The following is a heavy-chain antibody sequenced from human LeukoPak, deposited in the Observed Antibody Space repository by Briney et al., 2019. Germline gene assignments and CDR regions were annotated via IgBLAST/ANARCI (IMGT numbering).Heavy chain of an antibody. V-gene: IGHV3-9*01. Sequence: GGSLRLSCAASGFTFDDYAMHWVRQAPGKGLGWVSGISWNSGSIGYADSVKGRFTISRDNAKNSLYLQMNSLRAEDTALYYCAKDTGLWFGELFSYFDYWGQGTLVTVSS. CDR1: GFTFDDYA. CDR2: ISWNSGSI. J-gene: IGHJ4*02. CDR3: AKDTGLWFGELFSYFDY. D-gene: IGHD3-10*01.